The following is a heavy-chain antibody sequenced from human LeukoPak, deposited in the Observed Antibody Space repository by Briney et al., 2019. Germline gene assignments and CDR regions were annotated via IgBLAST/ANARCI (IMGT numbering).Heavy chain of an antibody. Sequence: KISCKGSGYSFTSYWIGWVRQMPGKGLEWMGIIYPGDSDTRYSPSFQGQVTISADKSISTAYLQWSSLKASDTAMYYCARHSYDYVWGSYRYIDYWGQGTLVTVSS. CDR2: IYPGDSDT. J-gene: IGHJ4*02. CDR1: GYSFTSYW. D-gene: IGHD3-16*02. V-gene: IGHV5-51*01. CDR3: ARHSYDYVWGSYRYIDY.